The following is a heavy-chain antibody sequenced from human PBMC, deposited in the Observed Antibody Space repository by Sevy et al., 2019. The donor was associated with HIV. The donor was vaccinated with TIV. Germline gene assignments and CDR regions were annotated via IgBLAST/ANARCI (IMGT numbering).Heavy chain of an antibody. CDR2: IRRNSHEPYGWTT. J-gene: IGHJ4*02. D-gene: IGHD5-12*01. CDR3: ARALATADTPEYYFDY. Sequence: GGSLRLSCTSSGFTFGDYAMSWFRQAPGKGLEWVAFIRRNSHEPYGWTTEYATSVKGRFTISRDDSKSIAYHQMNSLKTEDTAVYYCARALATADTPEYYFDYWGQGILVTDSS. V-gene: IGHV3-49*03. CDR1: GFTFGDYA.